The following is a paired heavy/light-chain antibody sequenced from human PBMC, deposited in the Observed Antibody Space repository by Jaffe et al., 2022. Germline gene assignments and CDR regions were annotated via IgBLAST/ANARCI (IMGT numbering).Heavy chain of an antibody. Sequence: EVQLLESGGGLVQPGGSLRLSCAASGFTFRNYAMTWVRQAPGKGLEWVSEISGSGGSTYYADSVKGRFTISRDNSKNTLYVQMNSLRAEDTAVYYCAPRPVFGGEYVGFIWGQGTMVTVSS. V-gene: IGHV3-23*01. J-gene: IGHJ3*02. D-gene: IGHD2-21*01. CDR1: GFTFRNYA. CDR2: ISGSGGST. CDR3: APRPVFGGEYVGFI.
Light chain of an antibody. J-gene: IGKJ5*01. CDR3: QQYYSTSIT. V-gene: IGKV4-1*01. Sequence: DIVMTQSPDSLAVSLGERATINCKSSQSVLYSSNNNNYLAWYQQKPGQPPKLLIYWASTRESGVPDRFSGSGSGTDFTLTISSLQAEDVAVYYCQQYYSTSITFGQGTRLEIK. CDR1: QSVLYSSNNNNY. CDR2: WAS.